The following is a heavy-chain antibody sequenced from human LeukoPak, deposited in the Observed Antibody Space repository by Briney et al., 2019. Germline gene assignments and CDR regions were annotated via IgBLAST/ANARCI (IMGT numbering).Heavy chain of an antibody. CDR1: GYTFTGYY. CDR3: ARPLYGDYGFDY. D-gene: IGHD4-17*01. Sequence: GASVKVSCKASGYTFTGYYMHWVRQAPGQGLEWMGWINPNSGGTNYAQKFQGRVTMTRDTSISTAYMELSRLRSDDTAAYYCARPLYGDYGFDYWGQGTLVTVSS. V-gene: IGHV1-2*02. J-gene: IGHJ4*02. CDR2: INPNSGGT.